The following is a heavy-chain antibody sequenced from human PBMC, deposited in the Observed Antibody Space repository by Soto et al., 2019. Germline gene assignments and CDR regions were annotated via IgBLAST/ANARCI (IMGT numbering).Heavy chain of an antibody. CDR2: ISGSGGST. J-gene: IGHJ6*02. D-gene: IGHD3-10*01. Sequence: PGGSLRLSCAASGFTFSSYAMSWVRQAPGKELEWVSAISGSGGSTYYADSVKGRFTISRDNSKNTLYLQMNSLRAEGTAVYYCAKASLLWLDYYGMDVWGQGTTVTVSS. CDR3: AKASLLWLDYYGMDV. CDR1: GFTFSSYA. V-gene: IGHV3-23*01.